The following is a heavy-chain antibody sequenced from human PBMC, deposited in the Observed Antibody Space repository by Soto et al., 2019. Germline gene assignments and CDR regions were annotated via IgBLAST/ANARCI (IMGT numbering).Heavy chain of an antibody. V-gene: IGHV1-18*01. D-gene: IGHD3-10*01. J-gene: IGHJ4*02. CDR1: GYLFISYG. Sequence: ASVKVSCKASGYLFISYGISWVRQAPGQGLEWMGRISAYNGNTNYAQNLQGRVTMTTDTSTSTAYMELRSLRSDDTAVYYCARDLDGSGSYYTDYWGPGXLVTVSS. CDR2: ISAYNGNT. CDR3: ARDLDGSGSYYTDY.